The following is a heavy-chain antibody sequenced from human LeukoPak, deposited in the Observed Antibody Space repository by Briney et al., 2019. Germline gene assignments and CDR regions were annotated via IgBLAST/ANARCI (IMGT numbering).Heavy chain of an antibody. V-gene: IGHV3-23*01. CDR2: VSGGGGGT. CDR1: GFTFSSYA. J-gene: IGHJ4*02. CDR3: VRGSQAAWDFDY. Sequence: GGSLRLSCAASGFTFSSYAMSWVRQAPGTGLEWVSAVSGGGGGTYYADSVRGRFAISRDNAKNSLYLQMNSLRVEDTAVYYCVRGSQAAWDFDYWGQGTLVTVSS.